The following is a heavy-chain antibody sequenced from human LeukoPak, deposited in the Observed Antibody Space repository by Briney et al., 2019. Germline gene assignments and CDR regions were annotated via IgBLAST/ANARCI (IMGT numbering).Heavy chain of an antibody. CDR2: IIPGLGTA. CDR3: AREPEPAITLVRGEVFDI. J-gene: IGHJ3*02. CDR1: GGTFSSYV. Sequence: GASVKVSCKASGGTFSSYVISWVRQAPGQGLEWMGGIIPGLGTANYAQKFQGTVTITADVSATTVYMVLNSLRSEDTAVYYCAREPEPAITLVRGEVFDIWGQGTMVIVSS. D-gene: IGHD3-10*01. V-gene: IGHV1-69*01.